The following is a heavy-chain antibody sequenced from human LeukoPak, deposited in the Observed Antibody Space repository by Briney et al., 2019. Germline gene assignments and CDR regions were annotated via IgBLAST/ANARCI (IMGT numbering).Heavy chain of an antibody. V-gene: IGHV1-8*03. D-gene: IGHD2-2*01. Sequence: RASVKVSCKASGYTFTSYDINWVRQATGQGLEWMGWMNPNSGNTGYAQKFQGRVTITRNTSISTAYMELSSLRSEDTAVYYCARGSQYQLLIYYYYYMDVWGKGTTVTVSS. CDR3: ARGSQYQLLIYYYYYMDV. J-gene: IGHJ6*03. CDR1: GYTFTSYD. CDR2: MNPNSGNT.